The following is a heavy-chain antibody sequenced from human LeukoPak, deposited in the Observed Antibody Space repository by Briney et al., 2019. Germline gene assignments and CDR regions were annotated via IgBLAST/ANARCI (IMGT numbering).Heavy chain of an antibody. V-gene: IGHV1-18*01. CDR2: ISAYNGNT. D-gene: IGHD3-9*01. J-gene: IGHJ4*02. CDR3: AKNPDYFDLYYFDD. CDR1: GYTFISYG. Sequence: ASVKVSCKASGYTFISYGISWVRQAPGQGLEWMGWISAYNGNTNYAQKLQGRVTMTTDTSTSTAYMELRSLRSDDTAVYYCAKNPDYFDLYYFDDWGQGTLVTVSS.